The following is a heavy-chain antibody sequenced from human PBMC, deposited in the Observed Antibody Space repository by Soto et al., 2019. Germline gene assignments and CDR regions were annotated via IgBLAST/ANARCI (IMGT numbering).Heavy chain of an antibody. CDR1: VFTFRSYA. CDR2: ISSTSTYT. V-gene: IGHV3-21*01. J-gene: IGHJ4*02. Sequence: GGSLRLSCAASVFTFRSYAMNWVRQTQEKGLEWVSSISSTSTYTHYADSVKGRFTISRDNANNSLFLQMNSLRAEDTAIYYCARDLALAGNYWGQGALVTVSS. D-gene: IGHD6-19*01. CDR3: ARDLALAGNY.